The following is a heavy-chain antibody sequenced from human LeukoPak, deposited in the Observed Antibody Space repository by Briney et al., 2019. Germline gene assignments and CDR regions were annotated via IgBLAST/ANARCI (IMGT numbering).Heavy chain of an antibody. D-gene: IGHD3-22*01. V-gene: IGHV4-59*08. CDR1: GGSISSYY. J-gene: IGHJ5*02. CDR2: IYYSGST. CDR3: AVPRYYYDSSGYTWFDP. Sequence: SETLSLTRTVSGGSISSYYWSWIRQPPGKGLEWIGYIYYSGSTKYNPSLKSRVTISVDTSKNQFSLKLSSVTAADTAVYYCAVPRYYYDSSGYTWFDPWGQGTLVTVSS.